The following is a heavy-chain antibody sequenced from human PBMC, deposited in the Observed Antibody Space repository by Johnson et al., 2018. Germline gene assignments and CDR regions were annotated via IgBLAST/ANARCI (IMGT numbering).Heavy chain of an antibody. CDR1: GFSFNSYW. D-gene: IGHD3-16*01. Sequence: EVQLVESGGGLVQPGGSLRLSCAASGFSFNSYWMSWVRQAPGKGLEWVANIKQDGSEKYYVDSVKGRFTISRDNAKNSLYLQMNSLRAEDTAVYYCASVGGPNYYYSDMDVWGKGTTVTVAS. CDR3: ASVGGPNYYYSDMDV. CDR2: IKQDGSEK. V-gene: IGHV3-7*01. J-gene: IGHJ6*03.